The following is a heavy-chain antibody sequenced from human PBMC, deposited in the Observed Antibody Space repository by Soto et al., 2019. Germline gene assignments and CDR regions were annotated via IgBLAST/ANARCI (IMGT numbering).Heavy chain of an antibody. V-gene: IGHV3-20*04. Sequence: EVQLVESGGGVVRPGGSLRLACVVSGFSLDEYGMSWVRQAPGKGPEWVSGMHRNGNSTGYADSVKGRFTISRADAKNSLYLQMNSLRAEDTAFYYCARDHRWGYEYGDYGDSWGHGTLVTVSS. J-gene: IGHJ5*01. D-gene: IGHD4-17*01. CDR2: MHRNGNST. CDR1: GFSLDEYG. CDR3: ARDHRWGYEYGDYGDS.